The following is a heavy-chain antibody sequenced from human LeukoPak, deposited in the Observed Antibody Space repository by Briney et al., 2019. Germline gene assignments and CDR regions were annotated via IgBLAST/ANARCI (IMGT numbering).Heavy chain of an antibody. CDR2: IYHSGSN. D-gene: IGHD5-12*01. Sequence: SETLSLTCAVSGYSISSGYYWGWIRPPPGKGLEGIGNIYHSGSNYYNPSLKSRVTISVDTSKHQFSLKLSSVTAADTAVYYCARQGARIVENWFDPWGQGTLVTVSS. CDR1: GYSISSGYY. J-gene: IGHJ5*02. V-gene: IGHV4-38-2*01. CDR3: ARQGARIVENWFDP.